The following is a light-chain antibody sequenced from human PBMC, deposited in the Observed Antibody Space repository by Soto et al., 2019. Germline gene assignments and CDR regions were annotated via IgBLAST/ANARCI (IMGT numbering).Light chain of an antibody. Sequence: DIVMTQSPDSLAVSLGERATINCKSSQSVLYSPNNKNYLAWYQHKSGQPPKLLIYWASTRESGVPDRFSGSGSGTDFTLTISSLQAEDVAVYYCQQFYTTPRTFGQGTKLEIK. CDR3: QQFYTTPRT. V-gene: IGKV4-1*01. J-gene: IGKJ2*01. CDR1: QSVLYSPNNKNY. CDR2: WAS.